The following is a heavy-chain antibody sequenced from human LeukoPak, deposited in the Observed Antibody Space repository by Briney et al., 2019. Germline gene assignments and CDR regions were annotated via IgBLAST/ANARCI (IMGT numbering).Heavy chain of an antibody. CDR3: ARNPIAARSFDY. CDR1: GGSISSYY. V-gene: IGHV4-59*08. J-gene: IGHJ4*02. D-gene: IGHD6-6*01. CDR2: VYYSGST. Sequence: SETLSLTCTVSGGSISSYYWSWIRQPPEKGLEWIGYVYYSGSTNYNPSLKSRVTISVDTSKNQFSLKLSSVTAADTAVYYCARNPIAARSFDYWGQGTLVTVSS.